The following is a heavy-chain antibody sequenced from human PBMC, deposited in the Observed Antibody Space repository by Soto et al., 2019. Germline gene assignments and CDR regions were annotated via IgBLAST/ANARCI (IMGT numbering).Heavy chain of an antibody. CDR2: IKSKTDGGTA. CDR3: TTLNYGVDV. V-gene: IGHV3-15*01. CDR1: GFSFRNAW. J-gene: IGHJ6*02. Sequence: PGESLKISCAASGFSFRNAWMSWVRQLPGKGLEWVGHIKSKTDGGTADYAAPVKGRFTISRDDSKNTLYLQMNSLKTEDTAMFYCTTLNYGVDVWGQGTTVTVSS.